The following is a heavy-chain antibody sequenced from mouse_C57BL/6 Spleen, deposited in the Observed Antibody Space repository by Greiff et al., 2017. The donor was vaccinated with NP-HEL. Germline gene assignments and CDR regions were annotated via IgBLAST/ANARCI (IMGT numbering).Heavy chain of an antibody. Sequence: VQLQQSGAELARPGASVKLSCKASGYTFTSYGISWVKQRTGQGLEWIGEIYPRSGNTYYNEKFKGKATLTADKSSSTAYMELRSLTSEDSAVYFCARSGMYDYDDAMDYWGQGTSVTVSS. CDR1: GYTFTSYG. V-gene: IGHV1-81*01. J-gene: IGHJ4*01. D-gene: IGHD2-4*01. CDR3: ARSGMYDYDDAMDY. CDR2: IYPRSGNT.